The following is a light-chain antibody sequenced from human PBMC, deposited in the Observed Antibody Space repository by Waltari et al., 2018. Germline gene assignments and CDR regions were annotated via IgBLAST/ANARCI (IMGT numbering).Light chain of an antibody. CDR2: LGS. J-gene: IGKJ1*01. V-gene: IGKV2-28*01. Sequence: DIVMTQSPLFLPVTPGEPAYISCRARQSLLHSDGYNFLAWYLQKPGQSPRLLIYLGSNRASGVPDRFSGSGSGTDFTLKISRVEAEDVGAYYCMQALQAPRTFGQGTKVEI. CDR3: MQALQAPRT. CDR1: QSLLHSDGYNF.